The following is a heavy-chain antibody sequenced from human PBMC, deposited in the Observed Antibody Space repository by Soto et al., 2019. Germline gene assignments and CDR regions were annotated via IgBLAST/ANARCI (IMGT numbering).Heavy chain of an antibody. V-gene: IGHV3-11*01. CDR3: ARDLRYSAAGCHDY. D-gene: IGHD6-13*01. Sequence: QVQLVESGGGLVKPGGSLRLSCAASGIIISDYYMSWIRQAPGKGLEWVSYISNSGRTIYYADSVKGRFTISRDNAKNSLYLQMNSLRAEDTAVYFCARDLRYSAAGCHDYWGQGTLVTVSS. J-gene: IGHJ4*02. CDR2: ISNSGRTI. CDR1: GIIISDYY.